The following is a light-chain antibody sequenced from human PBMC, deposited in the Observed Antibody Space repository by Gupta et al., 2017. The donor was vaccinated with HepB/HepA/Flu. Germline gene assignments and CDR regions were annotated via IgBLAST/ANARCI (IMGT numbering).Light chain of an antibody. Sequence: QSVLPQPPHAPGTPRQRVTISCSGSSSNIGSNYVYWYQQLPGTAPKLHIYRNNQRPSGVPDRFSGSKSGTSASLAISGLRSEDEAYYYCAAWDDSLSGHVVFGGGTKLTVL. J-gene: IGLJ2*01. V-gene: IGLV1-47*01. CDR2: RNN. CDR3: AAWDDSLSGHVV. CDR1: SSNIGSNY.